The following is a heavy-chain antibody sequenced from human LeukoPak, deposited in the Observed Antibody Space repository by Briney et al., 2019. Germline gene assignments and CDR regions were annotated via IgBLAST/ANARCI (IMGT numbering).Heavy chain of an antibody. D-gene: IGHD6-19*01. CDR1: GFTFSSYW. V-gene: IGHV3-7*01. CDR3: AREPPSYSSGWYYFDY. J-gene: IGHJ4*02. Sequence: GGSLRLSCAASGFTFSSYWMSWVRQAPGKGLEWVASIKQDGSEKYYVDSVKGRFTISRDNAKNSLYLQMNSLRAEDTAVYYCAREPPSYSSGWYYFDYWGQGTLVTVSS. CDR2: IKQDGSEK.